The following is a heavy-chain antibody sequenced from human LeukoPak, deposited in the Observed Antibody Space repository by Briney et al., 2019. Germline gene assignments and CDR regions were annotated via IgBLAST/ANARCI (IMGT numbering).Heavy chain of an antibody. V-gene: IGHV1-2*02. CDR2: INPNSGGT. J-gene: IGHJ4*02. CDR3: ARVGPGGLGVDY. D-gene: IGHD3-16*01. Sequence: GAPVKVSCKASGYTFTGYYMHWVRQAPGQGLEWIGWINPNSGGTNYAQRFQGRVTMTRDTSISTAYMELSRLRSDDTAVYYCARVGPGGLGVDYWGQGTLVTVSS. CDR1: GYTFTGYY.